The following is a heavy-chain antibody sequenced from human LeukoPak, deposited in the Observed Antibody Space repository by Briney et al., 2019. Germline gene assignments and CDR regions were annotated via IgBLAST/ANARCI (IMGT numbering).Heavy chain of an antibody. Sequence: SETLSLTCAVYGGSFSGYYWSWIRQPPGKGLEWIGEINHSGGTNYNPSLKSRVTISVDTSKNQFSLELSSVTAADTAVYYCARGRGGTYFDYWGQGTLVTVSS. CDR2: INHSGGT. V-gene: IGHV4-34*01. CDR3: ARGRGGTYFDY. CDR1: GGSFSGYY. J-gene: IGHJ4*02. D-gene: IGHD1-26*01.